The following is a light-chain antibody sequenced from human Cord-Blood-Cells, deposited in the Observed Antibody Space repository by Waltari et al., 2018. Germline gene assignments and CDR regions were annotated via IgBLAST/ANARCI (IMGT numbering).Light chain of an antibody. CDR1: SSDAGGYNY. CDR2: EVS. CDR3: SSYTSSSTYV. J-gene: IGLJ1*01. V-gene: IGLV2-14*01. Sequence: QSALTQPASVSGSPGQSITIPCTGTSSDAGGYNYVSWSQQHPGKPHKLMIYEVSKRPSADSNRFSGSKSDNTASQTISGLQAEDEADYYCSSYTSSSTYVFGTGTKVTVL.